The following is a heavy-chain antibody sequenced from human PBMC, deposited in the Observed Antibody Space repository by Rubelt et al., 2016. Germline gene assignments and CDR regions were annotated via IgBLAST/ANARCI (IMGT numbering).Heavy chain of an antibody. Sequence: EVQLVESGGGLVKPGGSLRLSCAASGFTFSSYSMNWVRQDPGKGLEWVSVVSARGSGTFYADSVKGRFTIYRDNAKDLAFLDMHSLRAQDTAVYFCAKDSRYSGSYWDFDYCGLGTWVTVSS. CDR1: GFTFSSYS. J-gene: IGHJ4*02. CDR2: VSARGSGT. D-gene: IGHD1-26*01. V-gene: IGHV3-23*04. CDR3: AKDSRYSGSYWDFDY.